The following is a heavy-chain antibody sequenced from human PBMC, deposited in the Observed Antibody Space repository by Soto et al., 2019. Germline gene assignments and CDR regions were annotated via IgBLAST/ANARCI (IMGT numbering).Heavy chain of an antibody. D-gene: IGHD5-12*01. CDR3: TTKDIVATIGYYGVDV. V-gene: IGHV3-15*07. CDR2: IKSKTDGGTT. CDR1: GFSFTKAW. Sequence: EVQLVESGGGLVNRGGSLRLSCAPSGFSFTKAWRNWFRQAPGRGLEWVGGIKSKTDGGTTDYAAPVKGKFTISRDDSKNTLFLQMNSLKTEDTAVYFCTTKDIVATIGYYGVDVWGQGTMVTVSS. J-gene: IGHJ6*02.